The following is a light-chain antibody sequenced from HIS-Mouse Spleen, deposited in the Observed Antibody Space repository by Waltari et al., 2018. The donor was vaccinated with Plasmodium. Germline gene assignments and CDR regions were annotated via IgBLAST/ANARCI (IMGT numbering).Light chain of an antibody. J-gene: IGLJ3*02. Sequence: QSALTQPASVSGSPGQSITISCTGTSSDVGGYNYVSWYQQHPGKAPKLMIYDVSNRPSGVVNRFAGSKSGNTASLTISGLQAEDEADYYCSSYTSSSTLFGGGTKLTVL. V-gene: IGLV2-14*03. CDR3: SSYTSSSTL. CDR2: DVS. CDR1: SSDVGGYNY.